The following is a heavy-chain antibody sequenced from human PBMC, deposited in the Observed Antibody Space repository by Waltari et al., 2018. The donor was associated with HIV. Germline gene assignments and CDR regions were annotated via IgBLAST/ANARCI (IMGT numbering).Heavy chain of an antibody. CDR3: ARHALRVGAAYWNFDL. CDR1: GGSVRSSSYF. Sequence: QLQLQESGPGLVKPSETLSLTCTVSGGSVRSSSYFWGWIRQPPGKGLDWVGRIYYTGRAYYNPSLKSRVTISVDTSKNQFSLKVTSVTAADTAVYYCARHALRVGAAYWNFDLWGRGTLVTVSS. J-gene: IGHJ2*01. V-gene: IGHV4-39*01. D-gene: IGHD1-26*01. CDR2: IYYTGRA.